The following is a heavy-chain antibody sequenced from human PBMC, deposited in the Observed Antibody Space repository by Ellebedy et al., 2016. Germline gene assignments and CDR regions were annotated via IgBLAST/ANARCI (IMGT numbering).Heavy chain of an antibody. CDR3: ARDGSSGYSGADY. CDR1: GFTFSSYG. J-gene: IGHJ4*02. V-gene: IGHV3-30*03. Sequence: GESLKISCAASGFTFSSYGMHWVRQAPGKGLEWVAVILYDGSNKYYADSVKGRFTISRDNSKNTLYLHMNGLRAEDTAVYYCARDGSSGYSGADYWGQGTLVTVSS. CDR2: ILYDGSNK. D-gene: IGHD3-22*01.